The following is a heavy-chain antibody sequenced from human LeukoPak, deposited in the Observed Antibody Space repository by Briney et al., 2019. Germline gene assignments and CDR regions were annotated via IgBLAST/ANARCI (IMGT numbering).Heavy chain of an antibody. CDR2: INWNGGST. D-gene: IGHD3-22*01. Sequence: GGSLRLSCAASGFTFDDYGMSWVRQAPGKGLEWVSGINWNGGSTGYADSVKGRFTISRDNAKNSLYLQMNSLRAEDTALYYCARVPNYYYDSSSQTVYYYYYYMDVWGKGTTVTVSS. CDR1: GFTFDDYG. CDR3: ARVPNYYYDSSSQTVYYYYYYMDV. V-gene: IGHV3-20*04. J-gene: IGHJ6*03.